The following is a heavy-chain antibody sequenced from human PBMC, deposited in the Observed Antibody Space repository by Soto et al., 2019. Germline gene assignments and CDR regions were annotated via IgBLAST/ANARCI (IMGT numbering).Heavy chain of an antibody. D-gene: IGHD2-2*03. CDR1: GYSFTSYA. Sequence: ASVKVSCKASGYSFTSYAMHWVRQAPGQRLEWMGWINAGNGDTKYSQKFQGRVTFTRDTFASTVYMELSGLRSEDTAVYFCARDGYCTSTSCRYYYDYWGQGALVTSPQ. V-gene: IGHV1-3*01. CDR2: INAGNGDT. J-gene: IGHJ4*02. CDR3: ARDGYCTSTSCRYYYDY.